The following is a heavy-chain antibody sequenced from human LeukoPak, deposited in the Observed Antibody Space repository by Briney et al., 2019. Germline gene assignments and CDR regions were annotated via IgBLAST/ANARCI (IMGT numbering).Heavy chain of an antibody. CDR2: IYTSGST. CDR1: GGSISSGSYY. J-gene: IGHJ4*02. V-gene: IGHV4-61*02. Sequence: SQTLSLTCTVSGGSISSGSYYWSWIRQPAGKGLEWIGRIYTSGSTNYNPSLKSRVTISVDASKHKFSLKRSSATAADTAVYYCASLTPGIAVAGSEFDYWGQGTLVTVSS. CDR3: ASLTPGIAVAGSEFDY. D-gene: IGHD6-19*01.